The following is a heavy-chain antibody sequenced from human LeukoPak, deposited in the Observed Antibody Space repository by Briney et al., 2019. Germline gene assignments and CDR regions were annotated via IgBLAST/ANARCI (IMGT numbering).Heavy chain of an antibody. D-gene: IGHD6-6*01. CDR1: GYTFTSYG. J-gene: IGHJ6*02. Sequence: ASVKVSCKASGYTFTSYGISWVRQAPGQGLEWMGWISAYNGNTNYAQKLQGRVTMTTDTSTSTAYMELRSLRSDDTAVYYCAREGSAARPGYYYYGMDVWGQVTTVTVSS. CDR2: ISAYNGNT. CDR3: AREGSAARPGYYYYGMDV. V-gene: IGHV1-18*01.